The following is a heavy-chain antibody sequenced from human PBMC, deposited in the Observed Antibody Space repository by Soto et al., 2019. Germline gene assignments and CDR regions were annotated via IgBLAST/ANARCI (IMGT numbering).Heavy chain of an antibody. D-gene: IGHD2-2*01. Sequence: GGSLRLSCAASGFTINNAWMSWVRQAPGKGLEWVGRIKSKGNGGTADCAAPVKGRFTISRDDSKNMLYLQMNSLKTEDTAMYYCARGGSSTSCYDWGQGTLVTVSS. CDR2: IKSKGNGGTA. CDR3: ARGGSSTSCYD. CDR1: GFTINNAW. J-gene: IGHJ4*02. V-gene: IGHV3-15*01.